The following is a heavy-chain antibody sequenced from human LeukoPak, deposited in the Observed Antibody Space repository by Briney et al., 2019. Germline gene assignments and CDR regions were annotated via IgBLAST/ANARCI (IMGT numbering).Heavy chain of an antibody. CDR3: ASRYCSGGSCLYFRL. D-gene: IGHD2-15*01. J-gene: IGHJ2*01. Sequence: PGESLKISCKGSGYSFTSYWIDWVRQMPGKGLEWMGIIYPGDSDTRYSPSFQGQVTISADKSISTAYLQWSSLKASDTAMYYCASRYCSGGSCLYFRLWGRGTLVTVSS. V-gene: IGHV5-51*01. CDR2: IYPGDSDT. CDR1: GYSFTSYW.